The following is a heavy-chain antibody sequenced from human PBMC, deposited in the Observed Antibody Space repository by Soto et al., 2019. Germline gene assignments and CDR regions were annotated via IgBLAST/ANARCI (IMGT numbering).Heavy chain of an antibody. CDR3: ARDLVLSVRSGFGDAFDI. V-gene: IGHV1-18*01. CDR1: GYTFTSYG. Sequence: GASVKVSCKASGYTFTSYGISWVRQAPGQGLEWMGWISAYNGNTNYAQKLQGRVTMTTDTSTSTAYMELRSLRSDDTAVYYCARDLVLSVRSGFGDAFDIWGQGTMVTVSS. J-gene: IGHJ3*02. CDR2: ISAYNGNT. D-gene: IGHD3-3*01.